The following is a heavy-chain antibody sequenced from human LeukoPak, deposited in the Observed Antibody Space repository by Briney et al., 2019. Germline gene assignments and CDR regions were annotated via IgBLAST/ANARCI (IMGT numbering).Heavy chain of an antibody. D-gene: IGHD3-22*01. V-gene: IGHV1-46*01. J-gene: IGHJ4*02. CDR1: GYXFTSYY. CDR3: ARDRGGDYYDSSGYYRGDYFDY. Sequence: ASVKVSCRASGYXFTSYYMHWVRQAPGQGREWMGIINPSGGSTSYAQKFQGRVTMTRDTSTSTVYMELSSLRSEDTAVYYCARDRGGDYYDSSGYYRGDYFDYWGQGTLVTVSS. CDR2: INPSGGST.